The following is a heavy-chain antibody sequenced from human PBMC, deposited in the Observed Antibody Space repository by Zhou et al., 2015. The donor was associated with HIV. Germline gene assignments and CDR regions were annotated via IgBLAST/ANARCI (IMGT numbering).Heavy chain of an antibody. D-gene: IGHD7-27*01. J-gene: IGHJ2*01. V-gene: IGHV1-69*01. CDR1: GGTFGTYV. Sequence: QVQLVQSGAEVRKPGSSVKVSCKASGGTFGTYVITWVRQAPGQGLEWMGGIVPMFSTTNYAEKFQGRVTFTADDSTGTAYVELRDLRSDDTAAYYCAREGWGSWYFDLWGRGTLVSVSS. CDR2: IVPMFSTT. CDR3: AREGWGSWYFDL.